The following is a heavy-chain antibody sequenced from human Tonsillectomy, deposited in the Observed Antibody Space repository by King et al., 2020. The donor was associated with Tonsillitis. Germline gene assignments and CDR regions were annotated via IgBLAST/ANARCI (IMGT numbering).Heavy chain of an antibody. J-gene: IGHJ4*02. CDR1: GFTFSDHY. D-gene: IGHD5/OR15-5a*01. Sequence: QLVQSGGGLVQPGGSLRLSCAASGFTFSDHYMDWVRQAPGKGLEWVGRTRNKANSYTTEYAASVKGRFTISRDDSKNSLYLQMNSLKTEDTAVYYCTRVGVSTRMSDYWGQGTLVTVSS. CDR2: TRNKANSYTT. CDR3: TRVGVSTRMSDY. V-gene: IGHV3-72*01.